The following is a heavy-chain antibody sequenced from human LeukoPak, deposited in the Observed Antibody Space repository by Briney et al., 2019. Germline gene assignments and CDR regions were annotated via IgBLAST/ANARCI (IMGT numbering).Heavy chain of an antibody. V-gene: IGHV1-2*02. D-gene: IGHD7-27*01. CDR1: GYTFTDYY. CDR3: APLTGGEHYFDS. Sequence: ASVKVSCKASGYTFTDYYIHWVRQAPGQGLEWLGWINPIFGGTNYAQKFQGRVTMTTDTSISTAYMELSRLRSDDTAVYYCAPLTGGEHYFDSWGQGTLVSVSS. CDR2: INPIFGGT. J-gene: IGHJ4*02.